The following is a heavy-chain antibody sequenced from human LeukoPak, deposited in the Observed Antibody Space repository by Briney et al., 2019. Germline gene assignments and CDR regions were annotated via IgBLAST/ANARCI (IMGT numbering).Heavy chain of an antibody. J-gene: IGHJ4*02. CDR1: GFTFSSYA. D-gene: IGHD3-16*02. V-gene: IGHV3-64D*08. CDR2: ISSNGGST. Sequence: GGSLRLSCSASGFTFSSYAMHWVRQAPGKGLEYVSAISSNGGSTYYADSVKGRFTISRDNSKNTLYLQMSSLRSEDTAVYYCARALWGSYRYTSDYWGQGTLVTVSS. CDR3: ARALWGSYRYTSDY.